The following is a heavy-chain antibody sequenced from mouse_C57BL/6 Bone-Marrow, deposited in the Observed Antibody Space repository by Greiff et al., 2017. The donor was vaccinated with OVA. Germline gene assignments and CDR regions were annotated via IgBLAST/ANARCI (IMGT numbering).Heavy chain of an antibody. CDR2: ISSGGSYT. CDR1: GFTFSSYG. CDR3: ARYYSFDV. J-gene: IGHJ1*03. V-gene: IGHV5-6*01. D-gene: IGHD1-1*01. Sequence: EVQGVESGGDLVKPGGSLKLSCAASGFTFSSYGMSWVRQTPDKRLEWVATISSGGSYTYYPDSVKGRFTISRDNAKNTLYLQMSSLKSEDTAMYYCARYYSFDVWGTGTTVTVSS.